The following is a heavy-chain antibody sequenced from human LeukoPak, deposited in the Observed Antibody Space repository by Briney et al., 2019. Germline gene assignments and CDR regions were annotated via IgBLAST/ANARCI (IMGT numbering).Heavy chain of an antibody. CDR3: ARRRGYSSGWSASWFDP. J-gene: IGHJ5*02. Sequence: SETLSLTCTVSGGSISSYYWSWIRQPARKGLEWIGRIYTSGSTNYNPSLKSRVTISVDTSKNQFSLKLSSVTAADTAVYYCARRRGYSSGWSASWFDPWGQGTLVTVSS. V-gene: IGHV4-4*07. CDR2: IYTSGST. D-gene: IGHD6-19*01. CDR1: GGSISSYY.